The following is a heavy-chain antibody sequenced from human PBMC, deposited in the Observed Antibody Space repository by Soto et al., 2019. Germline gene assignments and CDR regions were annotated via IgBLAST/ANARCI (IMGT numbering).Heavy chain of an antibody. Sequence: GGSLRLSCAASGFTFSNYGMHWVRQTPGKGLEWVAIIWHDGNNKYYADSVRGRFIISRDNSKNRLYLQMNSLRAEDTAVYYCASDLVGASDSYGLDVWGQGTPVTVSS. CDR3: ASDLVGASDSYGLDV. CDR2: IWHDGNNK. J-gene: IGHJ6*02. D-gene: IGHD1-26*01. V-gene: IGHV3-33*01. CDR1: GFTFSNYG.